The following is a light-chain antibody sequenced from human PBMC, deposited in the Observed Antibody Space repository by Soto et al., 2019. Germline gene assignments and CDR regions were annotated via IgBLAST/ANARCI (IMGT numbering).Light chain of an antibody. CDR3: GTWDSSLSVVL. CDR1: SSNIGNNY. J-gene: IGLJ2*01. Sequence: QSVLTQPPSVSAAPGQKVTISCSGSSSNIGNNYVSWYRHLPGTAPKLLIYDNNKRPSGIPDRFSGSKSGTSATLGITGLQTGDEADYYCGTWDSSLSVVLFGGGTKLT. CDR2: DNN. V-gene: IGLV1-51*01.